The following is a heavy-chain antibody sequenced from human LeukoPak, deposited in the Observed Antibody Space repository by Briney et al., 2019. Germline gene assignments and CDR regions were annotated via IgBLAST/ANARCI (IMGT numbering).Heavy chain of an antibody. J-gene: IGHJ4*02. CDR2: ISGSGGST. CDR3: VRDRDSTGYYDY. CDR1: GFTFSSYG. V-gene: IGHV3-23*01. Sequence: GGSLRLSCAASGFTFSSYGMSWVRQAPGKGLEWVSAISGSGGSTYYADSVKGRFTISRDNSKNTLYLQMNSLRAEDTAVYYCVRDRDSTGYYDYWGQGTLVTVSS. D-gene: IGHD3-22*01.